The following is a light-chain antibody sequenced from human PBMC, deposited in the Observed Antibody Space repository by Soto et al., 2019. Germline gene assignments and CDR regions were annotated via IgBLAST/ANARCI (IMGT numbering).Light chain of an antibody. V-gene: IGKV1-5*03. Sequence: DIQMTQSPSTLSASVGDRVTITCRASQSISSWLAWYQQKPGKAPKIMIYKASSLESGVPSRFSGSGSGTEFTLTFSSLQPDDFATYYCQQYDNYPYTFGQGSKLEIK. CDR2: KAS. J-gene: IGKJ2*01. CDR1: QSISSW. CDR3: QQYDNYPYT.